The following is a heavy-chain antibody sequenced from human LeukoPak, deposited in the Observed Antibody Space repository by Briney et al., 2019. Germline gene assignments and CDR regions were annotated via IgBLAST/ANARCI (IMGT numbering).Heavy chain of an antibody. D-gene: IGHD6-19*01. Sequence: ASVKVSCKASGYTFTDNYVHWVRQAPGQGLEWVGWINPKSGATNYAQKFQGRVTMTRDTSISTVYMELSRLRSDDTAVYYCARGLPSSGSSGWGEYWGQGTLVTVSS. CDR1: GYTFTDNY. CDR2: INPKSGAT. J-gene: IGHJ4*02. CDR3: ARGLPSSGSSGWGEY. V-gene: IGHV1-2*02.